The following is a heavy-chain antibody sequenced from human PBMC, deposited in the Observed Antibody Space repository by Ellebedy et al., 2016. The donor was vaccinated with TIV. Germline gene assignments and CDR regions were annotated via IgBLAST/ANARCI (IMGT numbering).Heavy chain of an antibody. J-gene: IGHJ4*02. Sequence: SETLSLTXSVSGASITVDHPLRWVRQPPGQGLEWIGEIYLTGSTNYNPSLKSRVTMSIDKSKTQFSLKLTSVTAADTAVYYCARAIIAPRPYYFDSWGQGALVTVSS. D-gene: IGHD6-6*01. CDR1: GASITVDHP. CDR3: ARAIIAPRPYYFDS. CDR2: IYLTGST. V-gene: IGHV4-4*02.